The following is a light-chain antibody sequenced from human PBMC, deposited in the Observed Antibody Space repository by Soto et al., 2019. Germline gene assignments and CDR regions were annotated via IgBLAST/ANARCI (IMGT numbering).Light chain of an antibody. CDR3: QQFGTSPRT. J-gene: IGKJ1*01. CDR1: QSVSSSY. CDR2: RAS. V-gene: IGKV3-20*01. Sequence: DIVLPQSPGNMSSSPGERATLSCRARQSVSSSYLAWFQQKPGQAPRLLIYRASSRATDVPDRFSGSGSGTDFTLTITRLEPEDLAVYYWQQFGTSPRTFGQGTNVEIK.